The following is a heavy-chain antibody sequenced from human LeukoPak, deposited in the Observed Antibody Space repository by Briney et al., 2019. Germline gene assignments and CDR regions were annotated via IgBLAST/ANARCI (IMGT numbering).Heavy chain of an antibody. CDR1: GYTFTGYY. D-gene: IGHD6-13*01. Sequence: ASVRVSCKSSGYTFTGYYIHWVRQAPGQGLEWLGWINPNTGDINYAQKFQGRVTTTRDTSISTAYMELSSLRSDDTAVYDCARDVSSVATAAPGHWGVDVWGQGTTVTVSS. CDR3: ARDVSSVATAAPGHWGVDV. CDR2: INPNTGDI. V-gene: IGHV1-2*02. J-gene: IGHJ6*02.